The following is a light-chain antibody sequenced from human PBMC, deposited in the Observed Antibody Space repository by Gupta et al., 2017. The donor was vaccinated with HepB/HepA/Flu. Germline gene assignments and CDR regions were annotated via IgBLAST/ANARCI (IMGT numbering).Light chain of an antibody. CDR2: VNTDGSH. J-gene: IGLJ2*01. Sequence: QLVLTQSPSASASLGASVKLTCTLRSGHSGYAIAWHQQQPEKGPPYLMKVNTDGSHNKGDGIPDRFSGSSSGAERSLTISSLQAEDDADYYCQTWGTGIRVFGGGTKLTVL. V-gene: IGLV4-69*01. CDR1: SGHSGYA. CDR3: QTWGTGIRV.